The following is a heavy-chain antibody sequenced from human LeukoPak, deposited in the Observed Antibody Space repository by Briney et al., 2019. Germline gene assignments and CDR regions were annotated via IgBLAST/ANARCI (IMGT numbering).Heavy chain of an antibody. CDR2: ISHEGNNQ. V-gene: IGHV3-30*09. Sequence: GGSLRLSCAASGFPFTRYTLHWIRQAPGEGLGWPTFISHEGNNQGSADSVKGRFAVSRDNSKNTVYLQMNSLRPDDTAVYYCASLLVLAATEGFVFWGQGTLVSVSS. CDR3: ASLLVLAATEGFVF. D-gene: IGHD2-8*02. CDR1: GFPFTRYT. J-gene: IGHJ4*02.